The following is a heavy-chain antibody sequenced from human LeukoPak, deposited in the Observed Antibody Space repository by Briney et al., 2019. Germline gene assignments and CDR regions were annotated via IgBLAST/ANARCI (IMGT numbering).Heavy chain of an antibody. CDR3: ARDPGGWGNFDY. CDR1: GFTVTTYS. Sequence: GGSLRLSCAVSGFTVTTYSMSWVRQAPGKGLKWVSVIYSGGSTYYADSVKGRFTISRDYSKNTRYLQMNSLRAEDTAVYYCARDPGGWGNFDYWGQGTLVTVSS. V-gene: IGHV3-66*01. J-gene: IGHJ4*02. CDR2: IYSGGST. D-gene: IGHD6-19*01.